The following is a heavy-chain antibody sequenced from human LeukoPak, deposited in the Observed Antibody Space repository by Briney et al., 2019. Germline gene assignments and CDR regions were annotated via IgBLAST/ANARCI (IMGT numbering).Heavy chain of an antibody. Sequence: GGSLRLSCAASGFTFSNYAMHWVRQAPGKGLEWVAVMSYDGSNKYYADSVKGRFTISRDSSKNTLYLQMTSLRADDTAVYYCARDQFKMDCGSTNCPPSTWGQGTLVTVSS. J-gene: IGHJ5*02. CDR2: MSYDGSNK. V-gene: IGHV3-30*01. CDR3: ARDQFKMDCGSTNCPPST. CDR1: GFTFSNYA. D-gene: IGHD2-2*01.